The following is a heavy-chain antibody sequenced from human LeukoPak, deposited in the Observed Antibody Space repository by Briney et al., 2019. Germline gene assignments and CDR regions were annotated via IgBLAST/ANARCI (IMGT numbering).Heavy chain of an antibody. Sequence: SVKVSCKASGGTFSSYAISWVRQAPGQGLEWMGRIIPILGIASYAQKFRGRVTITADKSTSTAYMELSSLRSEDTAVYYCVRNVGSGFDYWGQGTLVTVSS. CDR2: IIPILGIA. CDR1: GGTFSSYA. CDR3: VRNVGSGFDY. D-gene: IGHD1-1*01. J-gene: IGHJ4*02. V-gene: IGHV1-69*04.